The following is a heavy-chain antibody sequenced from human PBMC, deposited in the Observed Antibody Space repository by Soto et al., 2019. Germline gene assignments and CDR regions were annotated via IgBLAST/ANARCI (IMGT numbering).Heavy chain of an antibody. D-gene: IGHD1-26*01. CDR3: ARMVGGSYHYYYYYGMDV. CDR2: IDWGDDK. J-gene: IGHJ6*02. V-gene: IGHV2-70*01. CDR1: GFSLSTSGMC. Sequence: SGPTLVNPTQTLTLTCTFSGFSLSTSGMCVSWIRQPPGKALEWLALIDWGDDKYYSTSLKTRLTISKDTSKNQVVLTMTNVDPVDTATYYCARMVGGSYHYYYYYGMDVWGQGTTVTVSS.